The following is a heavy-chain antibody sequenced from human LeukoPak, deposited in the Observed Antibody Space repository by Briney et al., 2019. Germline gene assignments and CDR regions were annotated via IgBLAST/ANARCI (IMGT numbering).Heavy chain of an antibody. D-gene: IGHD4-17*01. J-gene: IGHJ3*02. Sequence: PGRSLRLSCAASGFTFSYYGVHWVRQAPGKGLEWVAVIWFDGSNKYYADSVKGRFTVSRDNSKNTMDLQMNSLRAEDTAVYYCAREQYGSDDALDIWGQGTMVTVSS. CDR3: AREQYGSDDALDI. CDR2: IWFDGSNK. CDR1: GFTFSYYG. V-gene: IGHV3-33*01.